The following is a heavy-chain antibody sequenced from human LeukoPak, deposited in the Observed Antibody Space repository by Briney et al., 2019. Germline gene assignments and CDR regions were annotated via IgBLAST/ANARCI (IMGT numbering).Heavy chain of an antibody. V-gene: IGHV1-3*01. Sequence: ASVKVSCKASGYTFTSYAMHWVRQALGQRLECMGWINAGNGNTKYSQKFQGRDTITRDTSASTAYMELSSLRSEDTAVYYCARDHYPYYYDSSGYFDYWGQGTLVTVSS. CDR2: INAGNGNT. J-gene: IGHJ4*02. D-gene: IGHD3-22*01. CDR3: ARDHYPYYYDSSGYFDY. CDR1: GYTFTSYA.